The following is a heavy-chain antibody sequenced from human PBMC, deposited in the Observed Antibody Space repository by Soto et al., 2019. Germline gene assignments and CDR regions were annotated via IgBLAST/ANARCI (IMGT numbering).Heavy chain of an antibody. V-gene: IGHV3-48*02. J-gene: IGHJ4*02. D-gene: IGHD6-19*01. CDR3: ARFFGSGSDY. CDR1: GFTFSTDT. CDR2: ISTSGATR. Sequence: EVQLVESGGGLVQPGGSLRLSCVASGFTFSTDTMNWVRQAPGKGLEWVAHISTSGATRYYADSVKGRFTISRDNAKTSLYLQMDSLRHEDTAVYYCARFFGSGSDYWGQGTLVTVSS.